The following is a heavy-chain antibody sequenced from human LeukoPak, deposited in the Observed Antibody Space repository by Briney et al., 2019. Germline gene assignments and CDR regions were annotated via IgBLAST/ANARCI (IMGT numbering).Heavy chain of an antibody. CDR3: ATRALSGYSYGSGYFDY. CDR2: ISSSSSYI. V-gene: IGHV3-21*01. CDR1: GFTFSSYS. D-gene: IGHD5-18*01. Sequence: GGSLRLSCAASGFTFSSYSMNWVRQAPGKGLEWVSSISSSSSYIYYADSVKGRFTISRDNAKNSLYLQMNSLRAEDTAVYYCATRALSGYSYGSGYFDYWGQGTLVTVSS. J-gene: IGHJ4*02.